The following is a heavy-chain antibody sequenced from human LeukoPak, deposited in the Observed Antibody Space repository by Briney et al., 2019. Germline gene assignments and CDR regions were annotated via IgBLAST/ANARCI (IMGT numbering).Heavy chain of an antibody. V-gene: IGHV1-8*01. D-gene: IGHD3-10*01. Sequence: ASVKVSCKASGYTFTSYDINWVRQATGQGLEGMGWMNPNSGNTGFAQKFQGRVTMTRNTSISTAYMELSSLRSEDTAVYYCARVPRSSHYGSGSYYPYWGQGTLVTVSS. CDR1: GYTFTSYD. CDR2: MNPNSGNT. J-gene: IGHJ4*02. CDR3: ARVPRSSHYGSGSYYPY.